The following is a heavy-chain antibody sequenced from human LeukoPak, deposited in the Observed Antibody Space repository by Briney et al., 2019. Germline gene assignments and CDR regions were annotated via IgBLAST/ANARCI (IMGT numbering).Heavy chain of an antibody. J-gene: IGHJ4*02. CDR2: IYYSGST. D-gene: IGHD6-19*01. Sequence: PSETLSLTCTVSGGSISSYYWSWIRQPPGKGLEGIGYIYYSGSTNYNPSLESRVTISVDTSKNQFSLKLSSVTAADTAVYYCARTTYQWHEKYYFDYWGQGTLVTVSS. CDR3: ARTTYQWHEKYYFDY. V-gene: IGHV4-59*01. CDR1: GGSISSYY.